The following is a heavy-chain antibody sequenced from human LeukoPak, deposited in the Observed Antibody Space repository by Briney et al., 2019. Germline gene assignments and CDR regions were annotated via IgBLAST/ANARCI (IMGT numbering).Heavy chain of an antibody. CDR3: ARQYSSSWTPFDY. V-gene: IGHV5-51*01. D-gene: IGHD6-13*01. J-gene: IGHJ4*02. Sequence: GESLKISCKCSGYNFTSYWIGWVRQMPGKGLEWMGIIYPGESDTRYSPSFQGQVTISADKSISPAYLQWSSLKASDTAMYYCARQYSSSWTPFDYWGQGTLVTVSS. CDR1: GYNFTSYW. CDR2: IYPGESDT.